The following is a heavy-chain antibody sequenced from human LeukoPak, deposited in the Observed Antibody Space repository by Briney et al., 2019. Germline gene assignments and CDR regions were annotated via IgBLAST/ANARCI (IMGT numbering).Heavy chain of an antibody. CDR2: INHSGST. Sequence: PSETLSLTCAVYGGSFSGYYWSWIRQPPGKGLEWIGEINHSGSTNYNPSLKSRVTISVDTSKNQFSLKLSSVTAADTAVYYCARDLAGNPSYFDYWGQGTLVTVSS. D-gene: IGHD3-3*02. V-gene: IGHV4-34*01. CDR1: GGSFSGYY. J-gene: IGHJ4*02. CDR3: ARDLAGNPSYFDY.